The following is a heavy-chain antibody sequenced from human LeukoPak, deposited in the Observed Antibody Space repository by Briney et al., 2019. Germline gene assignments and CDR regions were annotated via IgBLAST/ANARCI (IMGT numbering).Heavy chain of an antibody. CDR2: IKQDGSEK. Sequence: GGSLTLSCAASGFTFSSYWMSWVRQAPGKGLEWVANIKQDGSEKNYVDSVKGRFTISRDNAKNSLYLQMNSLRTEDTALYYCAKDRHRALYYYYGMDVWGQETTVTVSS. J-gene: IGHJ6*02. CDR3: AKDRHRALYYYYGMDV. CDR1: GFTFSSYW. V-gene: IGHV3-7*05.